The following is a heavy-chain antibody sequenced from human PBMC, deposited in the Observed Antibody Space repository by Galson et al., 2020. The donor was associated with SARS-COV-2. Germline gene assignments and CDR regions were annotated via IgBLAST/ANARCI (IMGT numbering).Heavy chain of an antibody. J-gene: IGHJ6*02. CDR2: INHTGST. Sequence: PLETLSLTCAVYGGSFSNIYWTWIRQAPDKGLEWIGEINHTGSTNCNPSLKSRVTISTDTSKNQFSLKVRSVTAADTAVYYCARGLMIGGSFYGMDVWGLGTTVTVSS. CDR3: ARGLMIGGSFYGMDV. CDR1: GGSFSNIY. D-gene: IGHD3-22*01. V-gene: IGHV4-34*01.